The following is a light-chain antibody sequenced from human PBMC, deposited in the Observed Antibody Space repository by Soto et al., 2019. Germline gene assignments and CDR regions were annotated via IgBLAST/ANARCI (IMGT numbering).Light chain of an antibody. V-gene: IGKV4-1*01. CDR3: QQYYSTLLT. J-gene: IGKJ4*01. CDR1: QSVLYSSNNKNH. Sequence: DIVMTQSPDSLAVSLGERATINCKSSQSVLYSSNNKNHLAWYQQKPGQPPKLLIYWASTRESGVRDRFSGSGSGTDFTLTISSLQAEDVAVYYCQQYYSTLLTFGGGTKVEIK. CDR2: WAS.